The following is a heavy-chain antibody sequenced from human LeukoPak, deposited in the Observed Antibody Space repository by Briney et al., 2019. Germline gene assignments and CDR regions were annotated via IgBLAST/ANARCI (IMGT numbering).Heavy chain of an antibody. CDR2: IYTSGST. J-gene: IGHJ5*02. CDR1: GGSISSYY. CDR3: ARERRTAMSYNWFDP. V-gene: IGHV4-4*07. D-gene: IGHD5-18*01. Sequence: SETLSLTCTVSGGSISSYYWSWIRQPAGKGLEWIGRIYTSGSTNYNPSLKSRVTISVGKSKNQFSLELSSVTAADTAVYYCARERRTAMSYNWFDPWGQGTLVTVSS.